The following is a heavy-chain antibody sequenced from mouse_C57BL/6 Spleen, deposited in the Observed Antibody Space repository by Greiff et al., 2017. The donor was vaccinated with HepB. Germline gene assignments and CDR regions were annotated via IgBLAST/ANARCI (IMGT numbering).Heavy chain of an antibody. J-gene: IGHJ2*01. D-gene: IGHD2-4*01. V-gene: IGHV1-66*01. CDR2: IYPGSGNT. CDR3: AYDYGLYFFDY. Sequence: VQLQQSGPELVKPGASVKISCKASGYSFTSYYIHWVKQRPGQGLEWIGWIYPGSGNTKYNEKFKGKATLTADPSSSTAYMQLSSLTSEDSAVYYCAYDYGLYFFDYWGQGTTLTVSS. CDR1: GYSFTSYY.